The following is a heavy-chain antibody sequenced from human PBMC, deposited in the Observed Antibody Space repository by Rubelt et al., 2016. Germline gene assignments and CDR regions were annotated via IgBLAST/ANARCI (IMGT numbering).Heavy chain of an antibody. CDR1: GGSFSGYY. D-gene: IGHD1-14*01. CDR2: INPSGST. Sequence: QVQLQQWGAGLLKPSETLSLTCAVYGGSFSGYYWSWIRQPPGKGLEWLGEINPSGSTNYNPSLQSRVPIPVDTSKNQCSLKLSAVTAADTAWYYCARVTDHYFDYWGQGTLVTVSS. V-gene: IGHV4-34*01. J-gene: IGHJ4*02. CDR3: ARVTDHYFDY.